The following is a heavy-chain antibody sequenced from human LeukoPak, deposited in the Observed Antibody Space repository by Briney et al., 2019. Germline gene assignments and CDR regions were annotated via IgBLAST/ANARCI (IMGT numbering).Heavy chain of an antibody. CDR2: ISSSSTYI. D-gene: IGHD2-21*02. V-gene: IGHV3-21*04. J-gene: IGHJ3*02. Sequence: GGSLRLSCTASGFTFSSYSMNWVRQAPGKGLEWVSSISSSSTYIYYADSVKGRFTISRDNAKNSLYLQMNSLRAEDTAVYYCAKGHIVVVTASSDAFDIWGQGTMVTVSS. CDR1: GFTFSSYS. CDR3: AKGHIVVVTASSDAFDI.